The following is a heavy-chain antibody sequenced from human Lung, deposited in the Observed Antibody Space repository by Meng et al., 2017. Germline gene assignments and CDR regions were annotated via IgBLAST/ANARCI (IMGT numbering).Heavy chain of an antibody. CDR1: GFTFTDHW. CDR3: TNDRLNH. V-gene: IGHV3-74*01. D-gene: IGHD1-1*01. J-gene: IGHJ1*01. Sequence: VALVGSGGGLAPPGGSLRLSCAASGFTFTDHWMHWVRQGPGKGLVWVSRINRDGTKPTYADSVKGRFTISRDNAKNTLYLQMNNLRAEDTAFYYCTNDRLNHWGQGALVTVSS. CDR2: INRDGTKP.